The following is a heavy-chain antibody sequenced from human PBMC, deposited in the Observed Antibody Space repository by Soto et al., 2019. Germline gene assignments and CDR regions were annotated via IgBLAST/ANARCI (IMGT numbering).Heavy chain of an antibody. V-gene: IGHV4-59*12. CDR2: VSSSGST. D-gene: IGHD3-3*01. CDR1: GDSMSNYY. J-gene: IGHJ4*02. Sequence: SETLSLTCVVSGDSMSNYYWRWIRQPPGKGLEWIGDVSSSGSTNYNPSLKSRVTMSVDTSKNQFSLKLNSVTPEDTAVYYCARARAILRPFKYAFDIWGQGTLVTVSS. CDR3: ARARAILRPFKYAFDI.